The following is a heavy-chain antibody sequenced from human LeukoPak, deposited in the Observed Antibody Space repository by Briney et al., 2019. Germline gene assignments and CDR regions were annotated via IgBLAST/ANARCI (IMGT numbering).Heavy chain of an antibody. Sequence: KPSETLSLTCAVYGGSFSGYYWSWIRQPPGKGLEWIGEINHSGSTNYNPSLKSRATISVDTSKNQFSLKLSSVTAADTAVYYCASGYSSGWFSYWGQGTLVTVSS. J-gene: IGHJ4*02. CDR1: GGSFSGYY. D-gene: IGHD6-19*01. V-gene: IGHV4-34*01. CDR3: ASGYSSGWFSY. CDR2: INHSGST.